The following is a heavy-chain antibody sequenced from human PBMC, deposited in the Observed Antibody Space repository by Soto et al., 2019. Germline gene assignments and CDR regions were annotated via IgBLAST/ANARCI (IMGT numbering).Heavy chain of an antibody. CDR2: IYYSGST. Sequence: SETLSLTCTVSGGSIRSYYWSWIRQPPGKALEWIGYIYYSGSTNYNPSLKSRVTMSVDTSKNQFSLKLSSVTAADTAVYYCARDYGQLVHWWFDPWGQGTLVTVS. D-gene: IGHD6-6*01. CDR3: ARDYGQLVHWWFDP. J-gene: IGHJ5*02. CDR1: GGSIRSYY. V-gene: IGHV4-59*01.